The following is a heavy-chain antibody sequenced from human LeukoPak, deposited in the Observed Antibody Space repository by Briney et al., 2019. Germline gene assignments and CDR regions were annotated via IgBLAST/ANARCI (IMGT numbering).Heavy chain of an antibody. CDR1: GFTFSSYA. CDR3: AKYPGGFTGIVNYYHMDV. V-gene: IGHV3-23*01. CDR2: ISDSGGRT. D-gene: IGHD1-26*01. Sequence: GGSLRLSCAASGFTFSSYAMSWVRQAPGKGPEWVSSISDSGGRTYHADSVKGRFTISRDNSKNTLFLQMNSLRAEDTALYYCAKYPGGFTGIVNYYHMDVWGKGTTVTVSS. J-gene: IGHJ6*03.